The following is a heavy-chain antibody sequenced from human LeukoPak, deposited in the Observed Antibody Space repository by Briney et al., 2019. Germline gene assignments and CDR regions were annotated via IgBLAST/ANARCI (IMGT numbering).Heavy chain of an antibody. CDR1: GFTFSSYS. Sequence: GGSLRLSCAASGFTFSSYSMNWVRQAPGEGLEWVSSISSSSSYIYYADSVKGRFTISRDNAKNSLYLQMNSLRAEDTAVYYCARDIAEHGMDVWGQGTTVTVSS. CDR2: ISSSSSYI. V-gene: IGHV3-21*01. D-gene: IGHD1-14*01. CDR3: ARDIAEHGMDV. J-gene: IGHJ6*02.